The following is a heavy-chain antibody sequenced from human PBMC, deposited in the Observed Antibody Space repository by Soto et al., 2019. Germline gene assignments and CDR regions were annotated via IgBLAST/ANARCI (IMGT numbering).Heavy chain of an antibody. Sequence: QLQLQESGSGLVKPSQTLSLTCAVSGGSISRGGYSWSWIRQPPGKGLEWIGYIYHSGSTYYNPSLKRRVTRSVDRSKNPFALKLSSVTAADTAVYYCAAGGGLPRYYWGQGTLVTVSS. CDR2: IYHSGST. J-gene: IGHJ4*02. V-gene: IGHV4-30-2*01. CDR3: AAGGGLPRYY. D-gene: IGHD5-12*01. CDR1: GGSISRGGYS.